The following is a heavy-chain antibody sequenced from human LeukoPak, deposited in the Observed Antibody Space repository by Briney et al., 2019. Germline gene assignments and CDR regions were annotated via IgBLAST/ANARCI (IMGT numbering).Heavy chain of an antibody. Sequence: GRSLRLSCAASGFTFSSYGMHWVRQAPGKGLEWVAVISYDGSNKYYADSVKGRFTISRDNSKNTLYLQMNSLRAEDTAVYYCARPTFCGGDCLHDAFDIWGQGTMVTVSS. CDR3: ARPTFCGGDCLHDAFDI. D-gene: IGHD2-21*02. V-gene: IGHV3-30*03. CDR1: GFTFSSYG. J-gene: IGHJ3*02. CDR2: ISYDGSNK.